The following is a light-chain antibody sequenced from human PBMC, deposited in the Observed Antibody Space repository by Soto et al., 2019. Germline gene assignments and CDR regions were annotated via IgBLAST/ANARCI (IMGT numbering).Light chain of an antibody. Sequence: QSVLTQPPSASGTPGQGVTISWSGSTSNIGSNYVYWYQQLPGTAPKLLIYRNNQRPSGVPDRFSGSKSATSASLAISGLRSDDEADYFCATWDDSLNGFYVFGTGTKVTVL. J-gene: IGLJ1*01. CDR1: TSNIGSNY. CDR3: ATWDDSLNGFYV. CDR2: RNN. V-gene: IGLV1-47*01.